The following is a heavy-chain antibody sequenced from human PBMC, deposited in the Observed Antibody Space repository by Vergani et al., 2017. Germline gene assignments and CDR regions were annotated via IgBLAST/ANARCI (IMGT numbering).Heavy chain of an antibody. Sequence: QVQLVQSGAEVKKPGSSVKVSCKASGGTFSSYAISWVRQAPGQGLEWMGRIIPILGTANYAQKFQGRVTITADESTSTAYMELSSLISADTAVSYCAREPYDFCSCYPSHYFDYWGQGTLVTVSS. D-gene: IGHD3-3*01. CDR3: AREPYDFCSCYPSHYFDY. CDR1: GGTFSSYA. V-gene: IGHV1-69*11. CDR2: IIPILGTA. J-gene: IGHJ4*02.